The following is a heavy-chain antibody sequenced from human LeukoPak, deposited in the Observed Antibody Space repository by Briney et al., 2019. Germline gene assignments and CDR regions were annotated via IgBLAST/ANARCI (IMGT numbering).Heavy chain of an antibody. CDR1: GFTFTSYR. CDR2: INSDGTST. Sequence: PVGSLTVSPAASGFTFTSYRMYWVRQAPGKGLVWVSRINSDGTSTSYADSVKGRFTISRDNAKNTLSLQMNSLRVEDTAVYYCARGSGVVDYWGQRTMVTVSS. D-gene: IGHD6-19*01. CDR3: ARGSGVVDY. J-gene: IGHJ4*02. V-gene: IGHV3-74*01.